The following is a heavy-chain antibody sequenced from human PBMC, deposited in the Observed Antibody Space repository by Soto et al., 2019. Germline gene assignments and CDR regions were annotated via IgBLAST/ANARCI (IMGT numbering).Heavy chain of an antibody. V-gene: IGHV1-2*04. Sequence: ASVKVSCKASGYTFTGYYMHWVRQAPGQGLEWMGWINPNSGGTNYAQKFQGWVTMTRDTSISTAYMELSRLRSDDTAVYYCARDLGYSYGQNWFDPWGQGTLVTVSS. CDR3: ARDLGYSYGQNWFDP. D-gene: IGHD5-18*01. CDR1: GYTFTGYY. J-gene: IGHJ5*02. CDR2: INPNSGGT.